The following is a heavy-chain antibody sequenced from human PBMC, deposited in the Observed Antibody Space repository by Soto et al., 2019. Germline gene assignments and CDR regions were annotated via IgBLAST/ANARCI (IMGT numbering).Heavy chain of an antibody. CDR3: ARGRWELLNYYYGMDV. Sequence: ASVKVSCKASGGTFGSYAISWVRQAPVQGLEWMGGIIPIFGTANYAQKFQGRVTITADESTSTAYMELSSLRSEDTAVYYCARGRWELLNYYYGMDVWGQGTTVTVSS. CDR1: GGTFGSYA. D-gene: IGHD1-26*01. CDR2: IIPIFGTA. V-gene: IGHV1-69*13. J-gene: IGHJ6*02.